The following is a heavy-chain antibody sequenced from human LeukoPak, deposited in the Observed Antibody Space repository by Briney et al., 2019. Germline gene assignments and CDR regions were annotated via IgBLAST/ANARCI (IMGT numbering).Heavy chain of an antibody. V-gene: IGHV1-69*05. CDR1: GGTFSSYA. CDR3: ARVRYSSSRAYYYYMDV. Sequence: GASVKVSCKASGGTFSSYAISWVRQAPGQGLEWMGGIIPIFGTANYAQKFQGRVTITTDESTSTAYMELSSLRSEDTAVYYCARVRYSSSRAYYYYMDVWGKGTTVTVSS. CDR2: IIPIFGTA. J-gene: IGHJ6*03. D-gene: IGHD6-6*01.